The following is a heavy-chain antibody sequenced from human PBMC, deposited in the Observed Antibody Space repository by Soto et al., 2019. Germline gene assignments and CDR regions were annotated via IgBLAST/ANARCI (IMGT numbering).Heavy chain of an antibody. CDR3: ARKYQLLGFFAY. Sequence: QLQLQESGPGLVKPSETLSFTCTVPGGSISSSSYYWGWIRQPPGKGLEWIGSIYYIGSTYYNPSLKSRVTIPRDTSKNQSSLMLSSVTAADTAVYYCARKYQLLGFFAYWGQGTLVVVSS. CDR1: GGSISSSSYY. J-gene: IGHJ4*02. D-gene: IGHD2-2*01. V-gene: IGHV4-39*01. CDR2: IYYIGST.